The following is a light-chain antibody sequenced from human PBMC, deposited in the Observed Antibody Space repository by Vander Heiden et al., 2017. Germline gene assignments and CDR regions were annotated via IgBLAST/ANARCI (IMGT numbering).Light chain of an antibody. Sequence: QSAMTQPASTTESPGLTITIACSGNSSDVVSYNLVSWYQQHPGKAPKLMIYEVSKRPSGVSNRFSGSKSGNTASLTISGLQAEDEADYYCCSYACSSTFVVFGGGTKLTVL. V-gene: IGLV2-23*02. CDR1: SSDVVSYNL. CDR2: EVS. CDR3: CSYACSSTFVV. J-gene: IGLJ2*01.